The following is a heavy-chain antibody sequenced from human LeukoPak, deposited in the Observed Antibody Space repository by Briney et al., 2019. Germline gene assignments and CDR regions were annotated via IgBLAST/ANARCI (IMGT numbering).Heavy chain of an antibody. CDR1: GGTFSSYA. J-gene: IGHJ3*02. CDR3: ATARYCSSTSCSRPFDI. V-gene: IGHV1-69*13. CDR2: IIPIFGTA. Sequence: SAKVSCKASGGTFSSYAISWVRQAPGQGLEWMGGIIPIFGTANYAQKFQGRDTITADESTSTAYMELSSLRSEDTAVYYCATARYCSSTSCSRPFDIWGQGAMVTVSS. D-gene: IGHD2-2*01.